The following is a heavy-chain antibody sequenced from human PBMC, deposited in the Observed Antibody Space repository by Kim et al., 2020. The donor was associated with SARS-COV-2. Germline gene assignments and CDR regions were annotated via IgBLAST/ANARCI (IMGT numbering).Heavy chain of an antibody. CDR2: IWYDGSNK. J-gene: IGHJ4*02. V-gene: IGHV3-33*01. Sequence: GGSLRLSCAASGFTFSSYGMHWVRQAPGKGLEWVAVIWYDGSNKYYADSVKGRFTISRDNSKNTLYLQMNSLRAEDTAVYYCARESVVRFGELLPSLGYWGQGTLVTVSS. CDR1: GFTFSSYG. D-gene: IGHD3-10*01. CDR3: ARESVVRFGELLPSLGY.